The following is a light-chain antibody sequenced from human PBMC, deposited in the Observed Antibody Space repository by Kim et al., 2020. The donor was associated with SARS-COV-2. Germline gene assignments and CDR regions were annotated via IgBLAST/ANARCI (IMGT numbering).Light chain of an antibody. Sequence: DIQMTQSPSSLSASVGDTVTITCRASQSIITYVNWYQHKSGKAPELLIYGASSLKRGGPSRFSGSGSGTDFTLTISSLQPDDFAAYYCQHSYSPPHTFCQWTKFDIK. CDR2: GAS. V-gene: IGKV1-39*01. CDR1: QSIITY. CDR3: QHSYSPPHT. J-gene: IGKJ1*01.